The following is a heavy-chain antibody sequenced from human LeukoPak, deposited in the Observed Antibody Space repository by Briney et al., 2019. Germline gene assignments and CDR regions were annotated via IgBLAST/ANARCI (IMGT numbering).Heavy chain of an antibody. CDR2: ISSSGSTI. Sequence: GGSLRLSCAASGFTFSSYEMNWVRQAPGKGLEWVSYISSSGSTIYYADSVKGRFTISRDNAKNSLYLQMTSLRAEDTAVYYCARIWGYALDYWGQGTLVTVSS. J-gene: IGHJ4*02. CDR3: ARIWGYALDY. CDR1: GFTFSSYE. V-gene: IGHV3-48*03. D-gene: IGHD7-27*01.